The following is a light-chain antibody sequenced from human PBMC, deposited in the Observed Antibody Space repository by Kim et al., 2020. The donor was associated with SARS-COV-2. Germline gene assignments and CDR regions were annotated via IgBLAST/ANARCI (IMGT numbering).Light chain of an antibody. CDR1: SSDVGGYNY. J-gene: IGLJ3*02. CDR2: EVS. Sequence: QSALTQPPSASGSPGQSVTISCTGTSSDVGGYNYVSWYQQHPGKAHKLMIYEVSKRPSGVPDRFSGSKSGNTASLTVSGLQAEDEADYYCSSYAGSNNWVFGGGTQLTV. V-gene: IGLV2-8*01. CDR3: SSYAGSNNWV.